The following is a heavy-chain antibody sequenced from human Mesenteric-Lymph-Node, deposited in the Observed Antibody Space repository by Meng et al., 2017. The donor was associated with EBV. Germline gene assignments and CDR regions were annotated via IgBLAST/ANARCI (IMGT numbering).Heavy chain of an antibody. CDR3: AKTGSSGWSDLDY. Sequence: QLQLQRWGAGTLKPSETLSLTCGVTGGSFGGYYWTWIRQPPGKGLEWIGEINHSGSTNYNPSLKSRVTISLDTSKNQISLKLTSVTAADTAVYYCAKTGSSGWSDLDYWGRGILVTVSS. CDR1: GGSFGGYY. V-gene: IGHV4-34*02. CDR2: INHSGST. J-gene: IGHJ4*02. D-gene: IGHD6-19*01.